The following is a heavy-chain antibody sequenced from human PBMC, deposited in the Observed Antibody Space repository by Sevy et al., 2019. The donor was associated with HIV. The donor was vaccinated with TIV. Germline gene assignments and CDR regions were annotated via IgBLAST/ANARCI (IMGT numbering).Heavy chain of an antibody. D-gene: IGHD3-16*01. J-gene: IGHJ6*03. CDR3: ARVPRGQLWYSGSLGGYYYHMDV. CDR1: GGSVSSGTYY. Sequence: SETLSLSCSVSGGSVSSGTYYWSWIRQPPGKGLEWIGHIYKTGSTNYKLSLQSRVTISVDTSTNQFSLRLRSVTAAETAVYYCARVPRGQLWYSGSLGGYYYHMDVWDKWTTVTVSS. V-gene: IGHV4-61*01. CDR2: IYKTGST.